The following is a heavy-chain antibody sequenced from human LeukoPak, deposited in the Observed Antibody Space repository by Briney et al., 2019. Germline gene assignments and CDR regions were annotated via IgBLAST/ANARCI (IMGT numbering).Heavy chain of an antibody. V-gene: IGHV3-23*01. D-gene: IGHD6-13*01. CDR3: AKGVRPAAARYMDV. Sequence: GGSLRLSCAASGITFSNAWMSWVRQAPGKGLEWVSAISGSGGSTYYADSVKGRFTISRDNSKNTLYLQMNSLRAEDTAVYYCAKGVRPAAARYMDVWGKGTTVTVSS. J-gene: IGHJ6*03. CDR1: GITFSNAW. CDR2: ISGSGGST.